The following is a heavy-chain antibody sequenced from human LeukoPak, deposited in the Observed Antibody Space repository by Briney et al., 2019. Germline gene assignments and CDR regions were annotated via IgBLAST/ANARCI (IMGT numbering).Heavy chain of an antibody. D-gene: IGHD5-18*01. CDR2: ISGSGGST. V-gene: IGHV3-23*01. J-gene: IGHJ4*02. CDR1: GFTFSSYD. Sequence: GGSLRLSCAASGFTFSSYDMSWVRQAPGKGLEWVSVISGSGGSTYYADSVKGRFTISRDNSKNTLYLQMNSLRAEDTAVYNCARDSPRGYSYGLNWGQGTLVTVSS. CDR3: ARDSPRGYSYGLN.